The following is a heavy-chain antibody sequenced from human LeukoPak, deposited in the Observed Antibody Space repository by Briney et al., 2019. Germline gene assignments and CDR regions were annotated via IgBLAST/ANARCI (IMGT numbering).Heavy chain of an antibody. D-gene: IGHD6-6*01. Sequence: GRSLRLSCAASGFTFSSYAMHWVRQAPGKGLEWVAVLSYDGSNKYYADSVKGRFTISRDNSKNTLYLQMNSLRAEDTAVYYCAKDSEIAARPADFQHWGQGTLVTVSS. CDR2: LSYDGSNK. V-gene: IGHV3-30-3*01. J-gene: IGHJ1*01. CDR1: GFTFSSYA. CDR3: AKDSEIAARPADFQH.